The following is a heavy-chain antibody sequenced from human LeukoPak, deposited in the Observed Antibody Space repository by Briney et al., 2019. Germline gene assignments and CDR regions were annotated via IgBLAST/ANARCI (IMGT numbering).Heavy chain of an antibody. J-gene: IGHJ4*02. CDR1: GFTFSSYA. CDR2: ISGSGGST. CDR3: AKGPVVVVAATPAPGGY. Sequence: GGSLRLSCAASGFTFSSYAMSWVRQAPGKGLEWVSAISGSGGSTYYADSVKGRFTISRDNSKNTLYLQMYSLRAEDTAVYYCAKGPVVVVAATPAPGGYWGQGTLVTVSS. V-gene: IGHV3-23*01. D-gene: IGHD2-15*01.